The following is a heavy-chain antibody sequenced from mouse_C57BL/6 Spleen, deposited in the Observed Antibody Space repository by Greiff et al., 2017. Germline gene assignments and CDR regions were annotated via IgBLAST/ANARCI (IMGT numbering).Heavy chain of an antibody. Sequence: DVMLVESGGGLVKPGGSLKLSCAASGFPFSSYAMSWVRQTPEKRLEWVATISDGGSYTYYPDNVKGRFTISRDNAKNNLYLQMSHLKSEDTAMYYCARAPTTVVGYFDVWGTGTTVTVSS. CDR1: GFPFSSYA. J-gene: IGHJ1*03. CDR2: ISDGGSYT. CDR3: ARAPTTVVGYFDV. D-gene: IGHD1-1*01. V-gene: IGHV5-4*03.